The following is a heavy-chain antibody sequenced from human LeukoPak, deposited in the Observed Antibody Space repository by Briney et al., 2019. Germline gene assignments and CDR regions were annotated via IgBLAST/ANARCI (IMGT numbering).Heavy chain of an antibody. V-gene: IGHV4-31*03. Sequence: SETLSLTCTVSGGPIISGGYYWSWIRQRPGQGLEWIGHIAESGTTYYTPSLKSRVTISVDPSKNQFSLRLGSVTAADTAVYFCARVDYYASGTYLNWFDPWGQGTQVTVSS. CDR1: GGPIISGGYY. D-gene: IGHD3-10*01. CDR2: IAESGTT. J-gene: IGHJ5*02. CDR3: ARVDYYASGTYLNWFDP.